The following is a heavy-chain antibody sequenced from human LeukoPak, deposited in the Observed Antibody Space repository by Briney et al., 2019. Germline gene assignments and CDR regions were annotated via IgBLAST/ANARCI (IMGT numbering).Heavy chain of an antibody. CDR1: GGTFGSYA. CDR3: ARESGDDFWSGYYTNWFDP. J-gene: IGHJ5*02. V-gene: IGHV1-69*04. Sequence: SVKVSCKASGGTFGSYAIRWVRQAPGQGLAWMGRIIPILGIANYAQKFQGRVTITADKSTSTAYMELSSLRSEDTAVYYCARESGDDFWSGYYTNWFDPWGQGTLVTVSS. CDR2: IIPILGIA. D-gene: IGHD3-3*01.